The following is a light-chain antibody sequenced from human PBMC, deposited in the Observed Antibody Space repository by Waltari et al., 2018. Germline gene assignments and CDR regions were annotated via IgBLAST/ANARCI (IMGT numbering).Light chain of an antibody. J-gene: IGKJ4*01. CDR1: QSVSSN. V-gene: IGKV3-15*01. CDR3: QQYKNRPLVT. CDR2: GAS. Sequence: ETVFTQSPATLSRSSGARGTLPCSASQSVSSNLAWYQQNPGQAPSLPINGASTRATGIPARFSGSGSATEFTLTISSLQSEDFALYYCQQYKNRPLVTFGGGTKVEIK.